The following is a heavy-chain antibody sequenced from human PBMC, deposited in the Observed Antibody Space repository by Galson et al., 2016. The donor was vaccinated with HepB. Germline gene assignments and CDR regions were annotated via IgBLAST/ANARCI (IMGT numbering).Heavy chain of an antibody. Sequence: PALVKPTQTLTLTCTFSGFSLTTTGMCVSWIRQSPGKALEWLAVIDWDDDKYYTTSLNLKTRLTISKDTSKNQVVLTMTNMDPVDTATYYCARAVAMTTRNERDYVDFYLDPWGQGTLVTVSS. CDR1: GFSLTTTGMC. CDR2: IDWDDDK. D-gene: IGHD4-17*01. V-gene: IGHV2-70*01. CDR3: ARAVAMTTRNERDYVDFYLDP. J-gene: IGHJ5*02.